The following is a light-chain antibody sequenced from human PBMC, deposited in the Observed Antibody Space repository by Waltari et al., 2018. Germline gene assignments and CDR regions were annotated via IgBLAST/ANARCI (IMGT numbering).Light chain of an antibody. V-gene: IGKV4-1*01. Sequence: DIVMTQSPDSLAVSLGERATINCKSSQSVLYSSNNKNYFAWYPQKPGQPPKLLIYWASTRESGVPDRFSGSGSGTDFTLTISSLQAEDVAVYYCQQYYSTPLTFGPGTKVDIK. CDR2: WAS. CDR3: QQYYSTPLT. CDR1: QSVLYSSNNKNY. J-gene: IGKJ3*01.